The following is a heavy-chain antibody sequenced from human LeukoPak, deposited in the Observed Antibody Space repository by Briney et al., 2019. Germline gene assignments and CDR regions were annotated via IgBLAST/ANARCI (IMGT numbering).Heavy chain of an antibody. CDR2: ISSSGGTI. D-gene: IGHD3-9*01. V-gene: IGHV3-48*03. CDR3: ARGGFDILTGYYDY. Sequence: GRSLRLSCAASGFTFSDYEMNWVRQAPGKGLEWVSYISSSGGTIYYADSVKGRFTISRDNAKNSLYLQMNSLRAEDTAVYYCARGGFDILTGYYDYWGQGTLVTVSS. CDR1: GFTFSDYE. J-gene: IGHJ4*02.